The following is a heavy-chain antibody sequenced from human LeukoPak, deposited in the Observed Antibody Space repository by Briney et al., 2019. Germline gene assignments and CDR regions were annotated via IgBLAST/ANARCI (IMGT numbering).Heavy chain of an antibody. V-gene: IGHV4-59*01. CDR3: ARASRLVGQQLVLGYFDY. Sequence: SETLSLTCTVSGGSINTYYWSWIRQPPGKGLEWIGYIYSSESTNYNPSLKSRVTISVDTSKNQFSLSLSSVTAADTAVYYCARASRLVGQQLVLGYFDYWGQGTLVTVSS. D-gene: IGHD6-13*01. CDR2: IYSSEST. CDR1: GGSINTYY. J-gene: IGHJ4*02.